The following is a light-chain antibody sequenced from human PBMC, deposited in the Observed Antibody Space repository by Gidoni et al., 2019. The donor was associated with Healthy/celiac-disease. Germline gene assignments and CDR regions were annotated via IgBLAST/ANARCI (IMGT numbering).Light chain of an antibody. J-gene: IGKJ5*01. CDR3: QQYDNLTPIT. CDR2: DAS. CDR1: QDISNY. V-gene: IGKV1-33*01. Sequence: DIQMTQSPSSLSASVGDRVTITCQASQDISNYLNWYHQKPGKAPKRLIYDASNLETGGPSRFSGSGSGTDFTFTISSLQPEDIATYYCQQYDNLTPITFGQGTRLEIK.